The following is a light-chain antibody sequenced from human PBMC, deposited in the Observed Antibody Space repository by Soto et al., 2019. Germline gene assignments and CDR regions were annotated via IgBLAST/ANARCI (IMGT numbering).Light chain of an antibody. Sequence: EFVLTQSPATLSLSQPDRATLSCRGSQSVTYYLSWFQQTPGQAPRLLIYDASKSATVIPGRFSGAGSGTDFTLTISSLEADDFVIYYCQQRNYWPTAFGQGTRLEIK. V-gene: IGKV3-11*01. CDR1: QSVTYY. CDR2: DAS. J-gene: IGKJ5*01. CDR3: QQRNYWPTA.